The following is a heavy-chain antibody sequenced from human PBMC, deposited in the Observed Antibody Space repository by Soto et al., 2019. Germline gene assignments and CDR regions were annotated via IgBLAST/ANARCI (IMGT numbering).Heavy chain of an antibody. V-gene: IGHV3-23*01. D-gene: IGHD3-22*01. CDR3: ARLYYDSSDYRRAFDY. Sequence: PGGSLRLSCAASGFTFSTYALNWVRQAPGKGLEWVSGISGSGGSTFYADSVKGRFTISRDNSKNTLYLQMNNLRAEDTAVYYCARLYYDSSDYRRAFDYWGQGTLVTVSS. CDR2: ISGSGGST. CDR1: GFTFSTYA. J-gene: IGHJ4*02.